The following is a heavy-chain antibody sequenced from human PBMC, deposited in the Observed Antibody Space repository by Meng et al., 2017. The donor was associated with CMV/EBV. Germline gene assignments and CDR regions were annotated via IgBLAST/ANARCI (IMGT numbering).Heavy chain of an antibody. CDR3: ARDQFPYCSSTSCSSSPWFDP. V-gene: IGHV1-69*10. D-gene: IGHD2-2*01. CDR2: IIPILGIA. J-gene: IGHJ5*02. CDR1: GGTFSSYA. Sequence: SVKVSCKASGGTFSSYAISWVRQAPGQGLEWMGGIIPILGIANYAQKFQGRVTITADKSTSTAYMELSSLRSEDTAVYYCARDQFPYCSSTSCSSSPWFDPWGQGTLVTVSS.